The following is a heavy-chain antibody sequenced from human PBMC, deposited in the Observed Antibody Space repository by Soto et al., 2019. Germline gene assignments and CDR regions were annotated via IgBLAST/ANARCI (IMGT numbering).Heavy chain of an antibody. CDR2: INLSGST. Sequence: PSETLSLTCAASSRSFRGYFWRWVRPLPGLGLEWIGEINLSGSTIYNQSHQSRVTISVDTAKNQFTLKLSSVNAADRAVYYFDRGPCGVGNWFDPWGQGTLVTVS. CDR3: DRGPCGVGNWFDP. V-gene: IGHV4-34*01. CDR1: SRSFRGYF. J-gene: IGHJ5*02. D-gene: IGHD2-21*01.